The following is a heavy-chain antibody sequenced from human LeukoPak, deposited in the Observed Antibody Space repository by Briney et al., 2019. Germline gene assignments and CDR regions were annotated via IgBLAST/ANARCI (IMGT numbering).Heavy chain of an antibody. CDR2: IYSGGST. J-gene: IGHJ4*02. CDR1: GFTVSSNY. D-gene: IGHD6-19*01. V-gene: IGHV3-53*01. CDR3: AREPKQVAGSLAFDY. Sequence: PPGGSLRLSCAASGFTVSSNYMSWVRQAPGKGLEWVSVIYSGGSTYYADSVKGRFTISRDNSGNTLYLQMNSLRAEDTAVYYCAREPKQVAGSLAFDYWGQGTLVTVSS.